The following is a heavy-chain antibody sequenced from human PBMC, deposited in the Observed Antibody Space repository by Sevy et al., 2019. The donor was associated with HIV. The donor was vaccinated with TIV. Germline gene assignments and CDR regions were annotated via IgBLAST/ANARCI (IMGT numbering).Heavy chain of an antibody. CDR1: GFTFSNAW. D-gene: IGHD3-10*01. CDR3: TTDGSGTPSTTSDYYYYYGMDV. V-gene: IGHV3-15*01. Sequence: GGSLRLSCAASGFTFSNAWMSWVRQAPGKGLEWVGRIKSKTDGGTTDYAAPVKGRFTISRDDSKNTLYLQMNSLKTEDTAVYYCTTDGSGTPSTTSDYYYYYGMDVWGQGTTVTVSS. CDR2: IKSKTDGGTT. J-gene: IGHJ6*02.